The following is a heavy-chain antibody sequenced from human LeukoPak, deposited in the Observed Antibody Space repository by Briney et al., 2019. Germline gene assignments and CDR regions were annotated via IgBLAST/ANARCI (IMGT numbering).Heavy chain of an antibody. Sequence: PSETLSLTCTVSGGSISSYYWGWIRQPPGKGLEWIGSIYHSGSTYYNPSLKSRVTISVDTSKNQFSLKMSSVTAADTAVYYCARDSYQPSSSWYPEYFQHWGQGTLVTVSS. J-gene: IGHJ1*01. CDR3: ARDSYQPSSSWYPEYFQH. CDR2: IYHSGST. V-gene: IGHV4-38-2*02. D-gene: IGHD6-13*01. CDR1: GGSISSYY.